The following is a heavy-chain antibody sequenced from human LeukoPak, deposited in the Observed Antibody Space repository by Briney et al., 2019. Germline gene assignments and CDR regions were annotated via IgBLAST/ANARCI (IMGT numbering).Heavy chain of an antibody. J-gene: IGHJ4*02. CDR1: GGTFSRYA. CDR3: ARDQHPYCSSTSCYRGFRY. D-gene: IGHD2-2*01. V-gene: IGHV1-69*01. CDR2: IIPIFGTA. Sequence: GSSVKVSCKASGGTFSRYAISWVRQAPGQGLEWMGGIIPIFGTANYAQKFQGRVTITADESTSTAYTELSSLRSEDTAVYYCARDQHPYCSSTSCYRGFRYWGQGTLVTVSS.